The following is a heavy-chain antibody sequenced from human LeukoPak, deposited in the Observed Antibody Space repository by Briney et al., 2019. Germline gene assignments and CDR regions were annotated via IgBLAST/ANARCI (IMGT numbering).Heavy chain of an antibody. CDR1: GGSISSGGYY. Sequence: PSETLSLTCTVSGGSISSGGYYWSWIRQHPGKGLEWIGSIYYGGGTHYNPSLKSRATIFLDTSMNQFSLRLTSVTAADTALYFCARESFEEPGTMDHWGQGTLVGVSS. D-gene: IGHD4/OR15-4a*01. V-gene: IGHV4-39*07. J-gene: IGHJ4*02. CDR3: ARESFEEPGTMDH. CDR2: IYYGGGT.